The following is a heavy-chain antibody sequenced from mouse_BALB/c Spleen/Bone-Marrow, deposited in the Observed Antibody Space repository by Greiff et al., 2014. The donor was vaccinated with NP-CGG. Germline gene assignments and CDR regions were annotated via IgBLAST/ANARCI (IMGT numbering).Heavy chain of an antibody. CDR3: ARWEYYAMDY. D-gene: IGHD4-1*01. CDR2: IDPANGNT. J-gene: IGHJ4*01. Sequence: EVQLQESGAELVKPGASVKLSCTASGFNIKDTYMHWVKQRPEQGLEWIGRIDPANGNTKYDPKFQGKATITADTSSNTAYLQLSSLTSEDTAVYYCARWEYYAMDYWGQGTSVTVA. V-gene: IGHV14-3*02. CDR1: GFNIKDTY.